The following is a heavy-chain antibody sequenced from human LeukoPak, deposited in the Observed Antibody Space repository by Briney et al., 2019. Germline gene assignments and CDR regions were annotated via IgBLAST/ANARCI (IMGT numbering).Heavy chain of an antibody. CDR2: ISAQNGNT. Sequence: ASVKVSCKASGYTFTGYYMHWVRQAPGQGLEWMGWISAQNGNTNYVQQFLGRVTMTRDTSASTAYMELRSLKSDDTAVYYCARESNGGYGFDYWGQGTLVTVAS. V-gene: IGHV1-18*04. CDR1: GYTFTGYY. CDR3: ARESNGGYGFDY. D-gene: IGHD5-12*01. J-gene: IGHJ4*02.